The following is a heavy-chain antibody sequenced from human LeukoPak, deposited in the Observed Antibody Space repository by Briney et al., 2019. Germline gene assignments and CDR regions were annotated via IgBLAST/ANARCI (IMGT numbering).Heavy chain of an antibody. CDR3: AKGLGCCSGGSCDPYYYYGMDV. J-gene: IGHJ6*02. V-gene: IGHV3-23*01. CDR1: GFTFSSYA. Sequence: GGSLRLSCAASGFTFSSYAMSWVRQAPGKGLEWVSAISGSGGSTYYADSVKGRFTISRDNSKNTLYLQMNSLRAEDTAVYYCAKGLGCCSGGSCDPYYYYGMDVWGQGTTVTVSS. CDR2: ISGSGGST. D-gene: IGHD2-15*01.